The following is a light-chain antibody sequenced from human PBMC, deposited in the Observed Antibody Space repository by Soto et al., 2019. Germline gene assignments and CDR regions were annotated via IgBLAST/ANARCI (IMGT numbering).Light chain of an antibody. V-gene: IGKV3-15*01. CDR1: QTLRNN. CDR3: QQYSSLPLT. CDR2: GAS. Sequence: EIVMTQSPATLPVSPGERATLSCRASQTLRNNWLAWYQQKPGQPPKLLIYGASNRVTGIPVRFSGSGSGTEFTLTISSLQSEDFAVYYCQQYSSLPLTFGGGTKVEIK. J-gene: IGKJ4*01.